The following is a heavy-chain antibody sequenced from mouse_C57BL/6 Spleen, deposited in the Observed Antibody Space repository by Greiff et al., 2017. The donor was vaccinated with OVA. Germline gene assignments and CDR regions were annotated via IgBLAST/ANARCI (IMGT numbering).Heavy chain of an antibody. CDR2: INPNNGGT. V-gene: IGHV1-26*01. CDR1: GYTFTDYY. Sequence: EVQLQQSGPELVKPGASVKISCKASGYTFTDYYMNWVKQSHGKSLEWIGDINPNNGGTSYNQKFKGKATLTVDKSSSTAYMELRSLTSEDSAVYYCARYDYGRGAMDYWGQGTSVTVSS. CDR3: ARYDYGRGAMDY. D-gene: IGHD2-4*01. J-gene: IGHJ4*01.